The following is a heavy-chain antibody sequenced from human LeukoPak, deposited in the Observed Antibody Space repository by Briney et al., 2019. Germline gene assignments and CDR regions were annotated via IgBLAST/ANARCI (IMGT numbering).Heavy chain of an antibody. Sequence: GESLKISCWASGYTFVDYWSGWVRQRPGKGLEWMGFIYPSDSDTRYSPSFQGQVTISVDASMNTAYLQWSSLKASDTAMYYCARTNGIGAFDIWGQGTMVTVSS. CDR2: IYPSDSDT. D-gene: IGHD2-21*01. CDR1: GYTFVDYW. V-gene: IGHV5-51*01. J-gene: IGHJ3*02. CDR3: ARTNGIGAFDI.